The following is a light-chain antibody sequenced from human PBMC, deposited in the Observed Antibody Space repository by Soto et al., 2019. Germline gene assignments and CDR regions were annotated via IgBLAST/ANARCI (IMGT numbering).Light chain of an antibody. CDR3: QQYDSYSWT. J-gene: IGKJ1*01. CDR2: KAS. CDR1: QSISNW. Sequence: DIQMTQSPSTLSASVGDRVTITCQASQSISNWLAWYQQKPGKAPRLLIYKASSLQSGVPSRFSGSGSGTEFTLTISSLQPDDFATYYCQQYDSYSWTFGRGTKVEI. V-gene: IGKV1-5*03.